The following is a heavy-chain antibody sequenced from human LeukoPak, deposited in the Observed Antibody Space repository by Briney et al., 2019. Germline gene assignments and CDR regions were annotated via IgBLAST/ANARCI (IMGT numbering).Heavy chain of an antibody. V-gene: IGHV3-21*01. CDR2: ISSSSSFI. D-gene: IGHD3-10*01. CDR3: VWFGELSSFDY. Sequence: PGGSLRLSCAASGFIFSSYSINWVRQAPGKGLEWVSSISSSSSFIYYADSVKGRFAISRDNVKDSVYLQMNSLGADDTAVYYCVWFGELSSFDYWGQGTLVTVSS. J-gene: IGHJ4*02. CDR1: GFIFSSYS.